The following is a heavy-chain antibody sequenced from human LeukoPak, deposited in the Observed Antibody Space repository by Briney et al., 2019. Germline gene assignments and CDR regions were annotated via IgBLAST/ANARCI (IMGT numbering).Heavy chain of an antibody. D-gene: IGHD3-3*01. CDR1: GCSTSSNS. CDR3: AGQGGWSGYNDLLLPVDY. CDR2: ISYSGST. Sequence: PSETLSLTCTVSGCSTSSNSLSWSRQPPGKGLEWIGYISYSGSTNYNPSLKSRVTISVDTSKNHFSLRLSSVTAADTAVYYCAGQGGWSGYNDLLLPVDYWGQGSLVTVSS. V-gene: IGHV4-59*08. J-gene: IGHJ4*02.